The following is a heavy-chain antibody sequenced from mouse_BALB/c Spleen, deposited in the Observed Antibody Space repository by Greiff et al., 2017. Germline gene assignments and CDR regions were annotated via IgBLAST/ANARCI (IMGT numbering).Heavy chain of an antibody. V-gene: IGHV1-47*01. CDR1: GYTFTTYP. J-gene: IGHJ4*01. Sequence: VQLQQSGAELVKPGASVKMSCKAFGYTFTTYPIEWMKQNHGKSLEWIGNFHPYNDDTKYNEKFKGKTTLTADKSSSTAYMLLSSLTSEDSAIYFCARNGIYAMDYWGQGTSVTVSS. CDR2: FHPYNDDT. CDR3: ARNGIYAMDY.